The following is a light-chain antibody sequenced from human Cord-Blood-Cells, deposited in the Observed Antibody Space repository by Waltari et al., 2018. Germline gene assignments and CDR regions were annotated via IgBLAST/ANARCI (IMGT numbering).Light chain of an antibody. Sequence: QSALTQPASVSGPPGQSITISCTGTSSDVGSYNLVSWYQQPPGKAPKLMIYEGSKRLSGVSNRFSGSKSGNTASLTISGLQAEDEADYYCCSYAGSSTLFGGGTKLTVL. V-gene: IGLV2-23*01. J-gene: IGLJ2*01. CDR1: SSDVGSYNL. CDR3: CSYAGSSTL. CDR2: EGS.